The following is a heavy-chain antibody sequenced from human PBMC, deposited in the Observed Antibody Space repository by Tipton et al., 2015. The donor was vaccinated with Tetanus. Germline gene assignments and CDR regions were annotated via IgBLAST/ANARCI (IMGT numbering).Heavy chain of an antibody. D-gene: IGHD2-8*01. CDR1: GDSISSSY. Sequence: TLSLTCTVSGDSISSSYWSWIRQPPGKGLEWIGYIYIPESAKNYNPSLQSRVTISIDTSKSQVSMKLTAVTAADTAVYYCARVANRSSRRGYALWGQGKMVIVSS. V-gene: IGHV4-4*08. J-gene: IGHJ3*01. CDR2: IYIPESAK. CDR3: ARVANRSSRRGYAL.